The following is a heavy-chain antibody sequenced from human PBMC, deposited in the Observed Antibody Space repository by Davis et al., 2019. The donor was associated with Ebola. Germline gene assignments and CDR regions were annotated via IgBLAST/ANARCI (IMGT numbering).Heavy chain of an antibody. Sequence: SVKVSCKASGGTFSSHAISWVRQAPGQGLEWMGGIIPTFGTTNYAQKFQDRVTITADESTRTVYLELSSLRSEDTGVYYCAKPVMTALTTGDYCGQGTLVVVTS. CDR2: IIPTFGTT. D-gene: IGHD1-1*01. J-gene: IGHJ4*02. V-gene: IGHV1-69*13. CDR3: AKPVMTALTTGDY. CDR1: GGTFSSHA.